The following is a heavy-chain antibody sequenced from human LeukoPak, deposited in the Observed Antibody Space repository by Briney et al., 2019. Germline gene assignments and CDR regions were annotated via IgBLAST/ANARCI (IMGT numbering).Heavy chain of an antibody. V-gene: IGHV1-46*01. Sequence: ASVNVSCKSSVYTFTSYYRHWVRQAPGQGLEWMGIINPSGGSTSYAQKFQGRVTMTRDMSTSTVYMELSSLRSEDTAVYYCARARFGELDLDYWGQGTLVTVSS. CDR1: VYTFTSYY. CDR2: INPSGGST. D-gene: IGHD3-10*01. CDR3: ARARFGELDLDY. J-gene: IGHJ4*02.